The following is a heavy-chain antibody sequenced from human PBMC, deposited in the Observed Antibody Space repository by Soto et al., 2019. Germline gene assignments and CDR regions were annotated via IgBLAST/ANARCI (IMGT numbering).Heavy chain of an antibody. CDR2: IGTGGDT. J-gene: IGHJ6*02. D-gene: IGHD1-26*01. CDR1: GFSFSSHG. V-gene: IGHV3-13*01. CDR3: ARLSRISGTRKPPSGTYSYYYALDV. Sequence: GGSLRLSCAASGFSFSSHGFHWVRQPRGKGLEWVSRIGTGGDTDYSGSVEGRFTVSRDNGESSLYLQMNSLRAEDTAVYFCARLSRISGTRKPPSGTYSYYYALDVWGPGTTVTVSS.